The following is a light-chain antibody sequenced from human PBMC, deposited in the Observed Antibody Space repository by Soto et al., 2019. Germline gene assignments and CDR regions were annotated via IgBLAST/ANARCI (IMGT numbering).Light chain of an antibody. CDR1: QGISSA. V-gene: IGKV1-13*02. Sequence: AIQLTQSPSSLSASVGDRVTITCRASQGISSALAWYQQKPGKAPKLLIYDASSLESGVPSRFSGSGSWTDFTLTISSLQPEDFATYYCQQFNSWLTFGGGTKVEIK. J-gene: IGKJ4*01. CDR2: DAS. CDR3: QQFNSWLT.